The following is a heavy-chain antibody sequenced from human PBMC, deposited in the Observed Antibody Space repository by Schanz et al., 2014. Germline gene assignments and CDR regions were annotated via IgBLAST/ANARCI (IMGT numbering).Heavy chain of an antibody. CDR3: AKDRGGDYEVSYYYGMDV. V-gene: IGHV3-30*18. CDR2: ISYHGSEK. Sequence: QVQLVESGGSVVQPGRSLRLSCAGSGFSFSDYGMHWVRQAPGRGLEWVAVISYHGSEKYYADSVKGRFTISRDNSNNTLSLQMNSLRNEDTAVYYCAKDRGGDYEVSYYYGMDVWGQGTTVTVSS. D-gene: IGHD4-17*01. CDR1: GFSFSDYG. J-gene: IGHJ6*02.